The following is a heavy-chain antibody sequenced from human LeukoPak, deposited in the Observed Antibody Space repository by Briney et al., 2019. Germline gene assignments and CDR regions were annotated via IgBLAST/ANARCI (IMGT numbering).Heavy chain of an antibody. J-gene: IGHJ6*03. CDR2: IYTVGTT. CDR1: AFSVSTNY. Sequence: GGSLRLSCAASAFSVSTNYMSWVRQAPGKGLEWVSVIYTVGTTYYADSVKGRFTISRDTSTNTLYLQLNSLRAEDTAVYYCARSIAAAWGYYYYMDVWGKGTTVTVSS. V-gene: IGHV3-66*01. D-gene: IGHD6-13*01. CDR3: ARSIAAAWGYYYYMDV.